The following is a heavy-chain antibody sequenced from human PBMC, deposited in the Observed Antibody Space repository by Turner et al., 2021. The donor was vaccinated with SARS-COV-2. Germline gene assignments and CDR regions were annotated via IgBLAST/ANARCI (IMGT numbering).Heavy chain of an antibody. J-gene: IGHJ5*02. CDR2: SSGGGGST. D-gene: IGHD5-18*01. V-gene: IGHV3-23*04. Sequence: VQLVESGGGLVQPGGSLRLSCAASGFTFSSYAMNWVRQAPGKGLEWVSASSGGGGSTFYADSVKGRFTIARDNSKNTLYLQMNSLRAEDTAVYYCAKGYSYDLDPWGQGTLVTVSS. CDR1: GFTFSSYA. CDR3: AKGYSYDLDP.